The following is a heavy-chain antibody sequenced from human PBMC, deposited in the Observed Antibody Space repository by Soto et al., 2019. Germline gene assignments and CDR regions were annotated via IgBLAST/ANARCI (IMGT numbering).Heavy chain of an antibody. Sequence: VQLLEYGGGLVQPGGSLRLSCADSGFIFRDYAMHWVRQAPGKGLEWVSDISGSGDSARYADSVKGRFSISRDNSRDTLYLHMNSLVVGDTAVYYYGKARRGISWSVCDFWVQRDLVTVSS. V-gene: IGHV3-23*01. CDR1: GFIFRDYA. D-gene: IGHD6-13*01. CDR2: ISGSGDSA. J-gene: IGHJ4*02. CDR3: GKARRGISWSVCDF.